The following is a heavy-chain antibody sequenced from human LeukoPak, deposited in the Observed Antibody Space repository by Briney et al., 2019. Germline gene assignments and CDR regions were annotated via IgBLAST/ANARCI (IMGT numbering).Heavy chain of an antibody. J-gene: IGHJ5*02. CDR2: IHGDGDNI. Sequence: GGSLRLSCAASGFPFSSYAMYWVRQAPGKGLVWVARIHGDGDNISYADSVRGRFTISRDNAKDTLYLHMNSLRPEDTAVYYCARAQVGAPTDLWGQGTLGTVSS. CDR1: GFPFSSYA. D-gene: IGHD1-26*01. CDR3: ARAQVGAPTDL. V-gene: IGHV3-74*01.